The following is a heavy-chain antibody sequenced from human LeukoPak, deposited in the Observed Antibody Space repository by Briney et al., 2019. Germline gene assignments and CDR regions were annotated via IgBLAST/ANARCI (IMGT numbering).Heavy chain of an antibody. Sequence: ASVKVSCKASGYTFTGYDTNWVRQATGQGLEWMGGMNANSGNTCYAQQFQGRVTFTRDNSISTAYMQMSSLRAEDTAVYYCARGGSGYDYYPQHWAEGTGVRVSS. J-gene: IGHJ1*01. CDR1: GYTFTGYD. D-gene: IGHD5-12*01. CDR3: ARGGSGYDYYPQH. V-gene: IGHV1-8*03. CDR2: MNANSGNT.